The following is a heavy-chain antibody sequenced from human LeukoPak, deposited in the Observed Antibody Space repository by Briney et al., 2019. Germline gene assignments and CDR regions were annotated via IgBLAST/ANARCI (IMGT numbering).Heavy chain of an antibody. Sequence: GRSLRLSCAASGFTFSNYGMHWVRQAPGKGLEWVALISYNGSNKYFADSVKGRFTISRDNSKNTLYLQMHSLRAEDTAVYYCAKDNVAAAGRYFDYWGQGTLVTVSS. CDR3: AKDNVAAAGRYFDY. V-gene: IGHV3-30*18. J-gene: IGHJ4*02. CDR2: ISYNGSNK. D-gene: IGHD6-13*01. CDR1: GFTFSNYG.